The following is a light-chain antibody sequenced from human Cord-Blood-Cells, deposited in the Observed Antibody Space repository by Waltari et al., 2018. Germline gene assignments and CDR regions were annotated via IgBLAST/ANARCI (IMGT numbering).Light chain of an antibody. Sequence: EIVLTQSPGTLSLSPGGRATLSCRASQSVSSSYLAWYQQKPGQAPRLLIYGASSRATGIPDRFSGSGSGTDFTLNISRLEPEDVAVYYCQQYGSSPLTFGGGTKVEIK. CDR1: QSVSSSY. J-gene: IGKJ4*01. V-gene: IGKV3-20*01. CDR3: QQYGSSPLT. CDR2: GAS.